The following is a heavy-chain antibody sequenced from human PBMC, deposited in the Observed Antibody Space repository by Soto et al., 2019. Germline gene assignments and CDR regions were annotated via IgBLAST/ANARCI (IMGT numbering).Heavy chain of an antibody. CDR2: INHSGST. D-gene: IGHD3-22*01. CDR1: GGSFSGYY. Sequence: SETLSLTCAFYGGSFSGYYWSWIRQPPGKGLEWIGEINHSGSTNYNPSLKSRVTISVDTSKNQFSLKLSSVTAADTAVYYCARSRYYYDSSGYYYWGQGTLVTVSS. V-gene: IGHV4-34*01. J-gene: IGHJ4*02. CDR3: ARSRYYYDSSGYYY.